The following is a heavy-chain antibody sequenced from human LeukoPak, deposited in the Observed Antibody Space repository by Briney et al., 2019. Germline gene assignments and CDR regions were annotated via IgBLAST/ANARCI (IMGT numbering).Heavy chain of an antibody. CDR3: ARGAYGSGSYNWFDP. J-gene: IGHJ5*02. CDR1: GGSFSGYY. D-gene: IGHD3-10*01. Sequence: PSETLSLTCAVYGGSFSGYYWSWIRQPPGKGLEWIGEINHSGSTNYNSSLKSRVTISVDTSKNQFSLKLSSVTAADTAVYYCARGAYGSGSYNWFDPWGQGTLVTVSS. CDR2: INHSGST. V-gene: IGHV4-34*01.